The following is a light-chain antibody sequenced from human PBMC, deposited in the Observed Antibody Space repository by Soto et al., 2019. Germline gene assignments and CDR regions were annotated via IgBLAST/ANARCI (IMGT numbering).Light chain of an antibody. CDR1: QGIRND. J-gene: IGKJ1*01. Sequence: AIQMTQSPSSLSASVGDRVTITCRASQGIRNDLGWYQQKPGKAPKLLIYAASSLLSGVPSRFSGSGSSSYFTHTISSLQPEDFATYYCLQDYNYPWTFGQGTKVEIK. V-gene: IGKV1-6*01. CDR3: LQDYNYPWT. CDR2: AAS.